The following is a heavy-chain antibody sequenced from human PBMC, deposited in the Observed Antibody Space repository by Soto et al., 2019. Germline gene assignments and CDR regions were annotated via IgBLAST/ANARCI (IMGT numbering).Heavy chain of an antibody. D-gene: IGHD3-3*01. CDR2: ISSSSSTI. V-gene: IGHV3-48*01. CDR3: ARDRITIFGVATPRWMDV. Sequence: PGGSLRLSCAASGFTFSSYSMNWVRQAPGKGLEWVSYISSSSSTIYYADSVKGRFTISRDNAKNSLYLQMNSLRAEDTAVYYCARDRITIFGVATPRWMDVWGKGTTVTVSS. J-gene: IGHJ6*04. CDR1: GFTFSSYS.